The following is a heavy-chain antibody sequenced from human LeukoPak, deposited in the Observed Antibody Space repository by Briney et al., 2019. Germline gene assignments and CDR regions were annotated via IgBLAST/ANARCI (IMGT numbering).Heavy chain of an antibody. J-gene: IGHJ4*02. CDR1: GYTFTSYG. CDR3: ARDLGTMVRGVPRY. CDR2: ISAYNGNT. D-gene: IGHD3-10*01. V-gene: IGHV1-18*01. Sequence: ASVKVSCKASGYTFTSYGISWVRQAPGQGLEWMGWISAYNGNTNYAQKLQGRVTMTTDTSTSTAYMELRSLRSDDTAMYYCARDLGTMVRGVPRYWGQGTLVTVSS.